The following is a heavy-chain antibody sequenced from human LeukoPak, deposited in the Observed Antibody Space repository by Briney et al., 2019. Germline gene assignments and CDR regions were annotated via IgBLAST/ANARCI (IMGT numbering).Heavy chain of an antibody. CDR1: GGSISSGGYY. V-gene: IGHV4-31*03. J-gene: IGHJ4*02. D-gene: IGHD3-10*02. CDR3: ARVMFGPGSLAFDY. CDR2: IYYSGST. Sequence: SQTLSLTCTVSGGSISSGGYYWSWIRQHPGKGLEWIGYIYYSGSTYYNPSLKSRVTISVDTSKNQFSLKLSSVTAADTAVYYCARVMFGPGSLAFDYWGQGTLVTVSS.